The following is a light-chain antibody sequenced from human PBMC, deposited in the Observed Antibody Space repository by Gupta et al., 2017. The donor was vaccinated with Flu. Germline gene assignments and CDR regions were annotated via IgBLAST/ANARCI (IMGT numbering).Light chain of an antibody. CDR1: QTIDSSN. Sequence: EIVLTQSPDTLSLSPGERATLSCRTSQTIDSSNLAWYQQKPGQAPRLLIYGASSRAAGIPDRFSGSGSGTDFTLTITRLVPEDFAVYYCQHYGRKPPGAFGQGTRLEIK. V-gene: IGKV3-20*01. CDR2: GAS. J-gene: IGKJ5*01. CDR3: QHYGRKPPGA.